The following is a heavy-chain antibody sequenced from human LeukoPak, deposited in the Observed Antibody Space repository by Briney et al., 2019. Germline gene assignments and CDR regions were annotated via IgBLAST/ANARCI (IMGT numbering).Heavy chain of an antibody. D-gene: IGHD1-26*01. CDR1: GFTFSSYA. CDR3: ARAGSPRDAFDI. J-gene: IGHJ3*02. Sequence: GGSLRLSCAASGFTFSSYAMSWVRQAPGKGLVWVSRINSDGSSTSYADSVKGRFTISRDNAKNTLYLQMNSLRAEDTAVYYCARAGSPRDAFDICGQGTMVNVSS. CDR2: INSDGSST. V-gene: IGHV3-74*01.